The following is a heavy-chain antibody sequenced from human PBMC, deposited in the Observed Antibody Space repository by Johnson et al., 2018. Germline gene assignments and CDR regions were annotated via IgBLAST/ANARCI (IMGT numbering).Heavy chain of an antibody. CDR3: ARAPYSNYNSDMDV. Sequence: VQLVESGGGLVQPGGSLRLSCAASGFTFSDYYMSWIRQAPGKGLEWVSYISSSGSTIYYADSVKGRFTISRDKSKDTFYLQMNSLRAEDTAVYYCARAPYSNYNSDMDVWGKGTTVTVSS. CDR1: GFTFSDYY. V-gene: IGHV3-11*04. CDR2: ISSSGSTI. J-gene: IGHJ6*03. D-gene: IGHD4-11*01.